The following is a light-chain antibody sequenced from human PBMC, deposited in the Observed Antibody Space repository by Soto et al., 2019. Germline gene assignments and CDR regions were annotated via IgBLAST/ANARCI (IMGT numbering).Light chain of an antibody. CDR2: EVS. CDR1: SSDIGAYNY. Sequence: QSVLTQPASVPGSPGQSITISCTGSSSDIGAYNYVSWFQQYPGKAPKLIISEVSNRPSGVSNRFSGSKSGTAASLTISGLQAEDEADYYCSSYTSSSTYVFGTGTKVTVL. CDR3: SSYTSSSTYV. J-gene: IGLJ1*01. V-gene: IGLV2-14*01.